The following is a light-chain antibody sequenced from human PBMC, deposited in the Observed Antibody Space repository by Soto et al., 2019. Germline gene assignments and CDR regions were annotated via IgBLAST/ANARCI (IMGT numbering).Light chain of an antibody. J-gene: IGKJ1*01. CDR3: QQYINWPLT. CDR2: GAS. Sequence: EIVLTQSPGTLSLSPGERATLSCRASQSVSSSYLAWYQQKPGQAPRLLIYGASSRATGIPARFSGSGSGTEFTLTISSLQSEDFAVYYCQQYINWPLTFGQGTKVDIK. CDR1: QSVSSSY. V-gene: IGKV3-20*01.